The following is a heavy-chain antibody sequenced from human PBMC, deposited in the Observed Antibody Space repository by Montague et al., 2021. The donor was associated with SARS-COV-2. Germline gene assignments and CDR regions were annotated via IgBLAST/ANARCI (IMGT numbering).Heavy chain of an antibody. CDR3: ARVGRQQLVRLSGMDV. J-gene: IGHJ6*02. V-gene: IGHV4-39*07. CDR2: IYYSGST. D-gene: IGHD6-13*01. Sequence: SETLSLTCTVSGGSISSSSYYWGWIREPPGKGLEWIGSIYYSGSTYYNPSPKSRVTISVDTSKNQFSLKLNSVTAADTAVYYCARVGRQQLVRLSGMDVWGQGTTVTVSS. CDR1: GGSISSSSYY.